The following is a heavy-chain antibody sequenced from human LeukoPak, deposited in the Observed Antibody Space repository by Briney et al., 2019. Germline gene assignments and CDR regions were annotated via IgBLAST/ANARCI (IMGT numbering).Heavy chain of an antibody. D-gene: IGHD3-10*01. Sequence: PSETLSLTCTVSGGSISSGSYYWSWIRQPAGKGLEWIGRIYTSGSTNYNPSLKSRVTISVDTSKNQFSLKLSSVTAADTAVYYCAREVPRQKYYCGSGTAPGWGQGTLVTVSS. V-gene: IGHV4-61*02. CDR2: IYTSGST. CDR3: AREVPRQKYYCGSGTAPG. J-gene: IGHJ4*02. CDR1: GGSISSGSYY.